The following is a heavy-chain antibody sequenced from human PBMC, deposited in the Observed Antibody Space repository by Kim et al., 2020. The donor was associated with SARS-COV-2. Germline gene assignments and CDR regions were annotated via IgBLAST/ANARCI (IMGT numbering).Heavy chain of an antibody. J-gene: IGHJ4*02. CDR1: GFTFRSYW. V-gene: IGHV3-7*03. CDR2: IKEDGSGK. CDR3: ARDGILSYTSSWDY. D-gene: IGHD6-13*01. Sequence: GGSLRLSCGAYGFTFRSYWMSWVRQAPAKGLEWVANIKEDGSGKQYVDSVKGRFAISRDNARNSLYLQLNSLRADDTAVYYCARDGILSYTSSWDYWGPGSLVTVSS.